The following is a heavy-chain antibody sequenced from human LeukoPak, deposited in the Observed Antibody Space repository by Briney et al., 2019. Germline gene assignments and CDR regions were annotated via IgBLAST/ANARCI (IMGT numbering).Heavy chain of an antibody. CDR3: ARSFSPNYYDLLDY. V-gene: IGHV4-59*01. D-gene: IGHD3-22*01. CDR2: IYHSGST. CDR1: GGSISTYY. Sequence: SETLSLTCTVSGGSISTYYWSWIRQPPGKGLEWIGYIYHSGSTNYNPSLKSRVTISLDTSKNQFSLKLNSVTAADTAMYYCARSFSPNYYDLLDYWGQGTLVTVSS. J-gene: IGHJ4*02.